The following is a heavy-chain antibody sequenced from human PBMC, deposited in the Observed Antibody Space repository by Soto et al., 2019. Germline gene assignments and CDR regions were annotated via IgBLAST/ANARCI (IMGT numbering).Heavy chain of an antibody. V-gene: IGHV3-66*01. D-gene: IGHD6-13*01. Sequence: GGSLRLSCAASGFTVRSTYMSWVRQAPGMGPEWVSVIYSGGRTYYADSVKGRVTISRDNSKNTLYLQMNSMRADDTAVYYCAGGIASAGSFDYWGQGT. CDR3: AGGIASAGSFDY. J-gene: IGHJ4*01. CDR1: GFTVRSTY. CDR2: IYSGGRT.